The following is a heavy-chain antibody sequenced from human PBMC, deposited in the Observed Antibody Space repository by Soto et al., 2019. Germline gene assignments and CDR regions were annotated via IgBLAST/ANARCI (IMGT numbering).Heavy chain of an antibody. J-gene: IGHJ4*02. V-gene: IGHV1-18*01. Sequence: VASVKVSCKASGYTFTSYGISWVRQAPGQGLEWMGWISAYNGNTNYAQKLQGRVTMTTDTSTSTAYMELRSLRSDDTAVYYCARVPLGYCSGGSCYSIDYWGQGTLVTVSS. D-gene: IGHD2-15*01. CDR3: ARVPLGYCSGGSCYSIDY. CDR1: GYTFTSYG. CDR2: ISAYNGNT.